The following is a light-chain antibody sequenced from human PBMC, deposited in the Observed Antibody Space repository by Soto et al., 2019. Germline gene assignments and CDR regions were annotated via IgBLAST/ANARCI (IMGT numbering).Light chain of an antibody. J-gene: IGKJ1*01. CDR2: RGS. Sequence: EVVLTQSPGTLSLSPGQRATLSCRASQNIRGNELAWYQQKPGQAPRLLIYRGSSRATGIPDRFSGRGSGTDFTLTISRLEPDGFAVYYCQDYGTSAPWTFGQGTKVEIK. CDR3: QDYGTSAPWT. CDR1: QNIRGNE. V-gene: IGKV3-20*01.